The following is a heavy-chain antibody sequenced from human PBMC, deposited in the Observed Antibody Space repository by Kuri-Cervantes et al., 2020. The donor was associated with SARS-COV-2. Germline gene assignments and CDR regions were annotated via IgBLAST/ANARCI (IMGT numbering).Heavy chain of an antibody. CDR1: GGPFSGFY. V-gene: IGHV4-34*01. J-gene: IGHJ3*02. Sequence: GSLRLSCAVYGGPFSGFYWSWIRQAPGKGLEWIGEINHSGSANYSPSLKSRVTISVDTSKNQFSLRLSSVTAADTGVYYCARASTTIYGVLIALFSSNAFGIWGQGTMVTVSS. D-gene: IGHD3-3*01. CDR2: INHSGSA. CDR3: ARASTTIYGVLIALFSSNAFGI.